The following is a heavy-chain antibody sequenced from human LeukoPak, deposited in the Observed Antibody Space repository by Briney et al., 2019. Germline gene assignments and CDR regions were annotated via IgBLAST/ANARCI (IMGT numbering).Heavy chain of an antibody. D-gene: IGHD3-22*01. CDR2: ISWNSGSI. V-gene: IGHV3-9*01. Sequence: GGSLRLSCAASGFTFDDYAMRWVRQAPGKGLEWVSGISWNSGSIGYADSVKGRFTISRDNAKNSLYLQMNSLRAEDTALYYCAKEGYYDSSGYYSFDYWGQGTLVTVSS. J-gene: IGHJ4*02. CDR3: AKEGYYDSSGYYSFDY. CDR1: GFTFDDYA.